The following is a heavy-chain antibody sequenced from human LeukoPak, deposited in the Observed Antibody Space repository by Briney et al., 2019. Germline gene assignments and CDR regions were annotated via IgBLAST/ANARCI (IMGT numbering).Heavy chain of an antibody. CDR1: GFTFSSYS. CDR3: AKDLYWGFSRPDY. CDR2: ISSSSSYV. D-gene: IGHD2-8*02. J-gene: IGHJ4*02. Sequence: GGSLRLSCAVSGFTFSSYSMNWVRQAPGKGLEWVSSISSSSSYVYYADSVKGRFTISRDNAKNSLYLQMNSLRAEDTAVYYCAKDLYWGFSRPDYWGQGTLVTVSS. V-gene: IGHV3-21*04.